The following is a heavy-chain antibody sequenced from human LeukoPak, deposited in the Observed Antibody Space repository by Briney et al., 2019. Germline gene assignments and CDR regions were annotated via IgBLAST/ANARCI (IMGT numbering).Heavy chain of an antibody. J-gene: IGHJ4*02. CDR3: ARDYDYGDYCDY. Sequence: GGSLRLSCAASGFTFSSYSMNWVRQAPGKGLEWVSSISSSSSYIYYADSVEGRFTISRDNAKNSLYLQMNSLRAEDTAVYYCARDYDYGDYCDYWGQGTLVTVSS. CDR2: ISSSSSYI. V-gene: IGHV3-21*01. D-gene: IGHD4-17*01. CDR1: GFTFSSYS.